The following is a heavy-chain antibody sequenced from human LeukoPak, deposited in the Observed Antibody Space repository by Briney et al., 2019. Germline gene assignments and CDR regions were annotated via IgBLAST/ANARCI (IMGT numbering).Heavy chain of an antibody. D-gene: IGHD5-18*01. Sequence: ASVKVSCKASGGTFSSYAISWVRQAPGQGLEWVGRVIPTLGIANYAQNFQGRVTITADKSTGTAYMELSSLRSEDTAVYYCAREYGGIYSNGYYYWGQEPWSPSPQ. V-gene: IGHV1-69*04. CDR2: VIPTLGIA. CDR3: AREYGGIYSNGYYY. CDR1: GGTFSSYA. J-gene: IGHJ4*01.